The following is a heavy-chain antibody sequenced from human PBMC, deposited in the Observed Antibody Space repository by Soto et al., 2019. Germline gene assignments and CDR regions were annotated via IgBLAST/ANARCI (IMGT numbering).Heavy chain of an antibody. J-gene: IGHJ6*03. CDR3: ASGHRLTIVPGAPLPPYALCMDL. D-gene: IGHD3-10*01. V-gene: IGHV4-34*01. CDR2: INHSGIV. CDR1: GGSFSDYF. Sequence: SETLSLTCVVDGGSFSDYFWTWIRLPPGKGLEWIGEINHSGIVNYNPSLKSRVTMSVDTSKKQFSLQVTSVTAADTAVYFCASGHRLTIVPGAPLPPYALCMDLWRKGNTVPV.